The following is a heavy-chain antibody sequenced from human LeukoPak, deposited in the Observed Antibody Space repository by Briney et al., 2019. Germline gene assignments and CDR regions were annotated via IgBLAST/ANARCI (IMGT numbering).Heavy chain of an antibody. D-gene: IGHD6-13*01. Sequence: ETLSLTCTVSGGSISSSSYYWGWVRQAPGKGLEWVSSISSSSSYIYYADSVKGRFTISRDNAKNSLYLQMNSLRAEDTAVYYCARMSIAASAAERDYYYYGMDVWGQGTTVTVSS. J-gene: IGHJ6*02. V-gene: IGHV3-21*01. CDR2: ISSSSSYI. CDR3: ARMSIAASAAERDYYYYGMDV. CDR1: GGSISSSSYY.